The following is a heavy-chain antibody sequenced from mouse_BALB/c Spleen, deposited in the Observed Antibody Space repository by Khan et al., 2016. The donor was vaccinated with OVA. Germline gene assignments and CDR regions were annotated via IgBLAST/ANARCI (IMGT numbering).Heavy chain of an antibody. V-gene: IGHV1S137*01. Sequence: VQLQESGAELVRPGVSVKISCKGSGYTFTDFAMHWVKQSHAKSPEWIGVISTFYGDATYNQMFKDKATMTVDKSSSTAYMELVRLTSEDSAIYYCAEGSGNSRFAYWGQGTLVTVSA. D-gene: IGHD1-3*01. CDR3: AEGSGNSRFAY. CDR2: ISTFYGDA. J-gene: IGHJ3*01. CDR1: GYTFTDFA.